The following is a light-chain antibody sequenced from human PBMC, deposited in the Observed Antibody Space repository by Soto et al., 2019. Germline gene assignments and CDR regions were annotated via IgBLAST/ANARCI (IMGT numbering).Light chain of an antibody. Sequence: QSVLTQPPSASGSPGQSVTISCTGTSSDVGAYNFVSWYQQHPGKAPKLIIYEVSKRPSGVPDRFSASKSGNTASLTVSGLQAEDEADYHCCSHGGSNNFYVFGTGTKVTVL. CDR1: SSDVGAYNF. CDR3: CSHGGSNNFYV. CDR2: EVS. J-gene: IGLJ1*01. V-gene: IGLV2-8*01.